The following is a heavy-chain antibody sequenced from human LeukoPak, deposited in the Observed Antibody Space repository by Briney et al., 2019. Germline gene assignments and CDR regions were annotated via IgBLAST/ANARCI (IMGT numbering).Heavy chain of an antibody. V-gene: IGHV4-30-4*08. CDR1: GGSISSGDYY. CDR3: ARGQPYYDFWSGKGGFDY. Sequence: SETLSLTCTVSGGSISSGDYYWSWIRQPPGKGLEWLGYIYYSGSTYYNPSLKSRVTISVDTSKNQFSLKLSSVTAADTAVYYCARGQPYYDFWSGKGGFDYWGQGTLVTVSS. CDR2: IYYSGST. J-gene: IGHJ4*02. D-gene: IGHD3-3*01.